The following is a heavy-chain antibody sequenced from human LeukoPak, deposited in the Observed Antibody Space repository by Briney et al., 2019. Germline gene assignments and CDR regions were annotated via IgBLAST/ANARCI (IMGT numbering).Heavy chain of an antibody. CDR1: GGTFSSYA. CDR3: AREGYSSDYYYGMDV. D-gene: IGHD6-25*01. J-gene: IGHJ6*02. V-gene: IGHV1-46*01. Sequence: GASVKVSCKASGGTFSSYAISWVRQAPGQGLEWMGIINPSGGSTSYAQKFQGRVTMTRDTSTSTVYMELSSLRSEDTAVYYCAREGYSSDYYYGMDVWGQGTTVTVSS. CDR2: INPSGGST.